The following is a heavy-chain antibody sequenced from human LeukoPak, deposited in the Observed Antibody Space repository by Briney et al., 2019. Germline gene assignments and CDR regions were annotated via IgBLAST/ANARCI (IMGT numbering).Heavy chain of an antibody. CDR3: VKDDAWVQYQD. Sequence: GGSLRLSCAASGFIFSHHGMNWVRQAPGKGLEWVSGIRNNGVTTYYADSVKGRFTISRDNSKNTVDLQMSSLRVEDTALYYCVKDDAWVQYQDWGQGTLVTVSS. CDR1: GFIFSHHG. CDR2: IRNNGVTT. J-gene: IGHJ4*02. D-gene: IGHD5-24*01. V-gene: IGHV3-23*01.